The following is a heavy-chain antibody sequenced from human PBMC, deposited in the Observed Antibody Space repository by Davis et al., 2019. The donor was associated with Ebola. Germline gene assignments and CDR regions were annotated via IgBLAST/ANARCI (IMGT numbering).Heavy chain of an antibody. J-gene: IGHJ6*02. CDR3: AREGGLVRGVVITWTNGMDV. V-gene: IGHV1-46*01. CDR1: GYTFTNYY. D-gene: IGHD3-10*01. Sequence: ASVKVSCKASGYTFTNYYMHWVRQAPGQGLEWMGMINPNDGRTIYAQKFQGRVTVTRDTSTTTVYMELSSLSSEDTAVYYCAREGGLVRGVVITWTNGMDVWGQGTTVTVSS. CDR2: INPNDGRT.